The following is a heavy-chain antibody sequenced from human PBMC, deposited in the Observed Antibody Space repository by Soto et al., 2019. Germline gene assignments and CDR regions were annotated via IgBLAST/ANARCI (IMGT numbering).Heavy chain of an antibody. V-gene: IGHV3-21*01. CDR1: GFTFSSYS. J-gene: IGHJ4*02. D-gene: IGHD3-10*01. CDR2: ISSSSSYI. Sequence: GGSLRLSCAASGFTFSSYSMNWVRQAPGKGLEWVSSISSSSSYIYYADSVKGRFTISRDNAKNSLYLQMNSLRAEDTAVYYCARDSGKLGTRAHYWGQGTLVTVSS. CDR3: ARDSGKLGTRAHY.